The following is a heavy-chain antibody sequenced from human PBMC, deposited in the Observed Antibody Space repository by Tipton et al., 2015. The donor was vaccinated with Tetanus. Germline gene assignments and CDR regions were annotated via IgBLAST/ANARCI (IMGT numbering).Heavy chain of an antibody. Sequence: SLRLSCAASGFTFSSYNMNWVRQAPGKGLEWVSYISATSTYEYSAESLRGRFTVSRDNAKNSLYLQMNSLRVDDTAVYYCARESLHSSGWYGGNLDSWGQGTLVTVSS. D-gene: IGHD6-13*01. V-gene: IGHV3-21*04. CDR3: ARESLHSSGWYGGNLDS. J-gene: IGHJ4*02. CDR2: ISATSTYE. CDR1: GFTFSSYN.